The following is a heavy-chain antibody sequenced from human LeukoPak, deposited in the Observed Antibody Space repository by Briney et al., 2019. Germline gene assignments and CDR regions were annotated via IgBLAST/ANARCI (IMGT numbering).Heavy chain of an antibody. CDR2: ITDSGGDT. D-gene: IGHD6-6*01. J-gene: IGHJ4*02. CDR3: AKGSSASRPHYFDF. Sequence: PGESLRLSCAASGFTFSFYAMSWLRPAPGKGLEWVSAITDSGGDTYHAASVKGRLTISRDNSKNTLYLQMNSLRVEDTVVYYCAKGSSASRPHYFDFWGQGALVTVSS. CDR1: GFTFSFYA. V-gene: IGHV3-23*01.